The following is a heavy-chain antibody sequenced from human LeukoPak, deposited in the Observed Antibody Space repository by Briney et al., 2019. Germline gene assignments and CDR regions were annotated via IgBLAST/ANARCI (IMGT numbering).Heavy chain of an antibody. CDR1: GGSISSSSYY. CDR3: ASAYDSSGYYYVLTTSPFDY. CDR2: IYYSGST. V-gene: IGHV4-39*01. J-gene: IGHJ4*02. Sequence: SETLSLTCTVSGGSISSSSYYWGWIRQPPGKGLEWIGSIYYSGSTYYNPSLKSRVTISVDTSKNQFSLKLSSVTAADTAVYYCASAYDSSGYYYVLTTSPFDYWGQGTLVTVSS. D-gene: IGHD3-22*01.